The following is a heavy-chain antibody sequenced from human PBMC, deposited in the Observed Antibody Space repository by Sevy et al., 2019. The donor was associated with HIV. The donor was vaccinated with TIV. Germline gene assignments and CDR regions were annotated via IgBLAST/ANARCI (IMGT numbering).Heavy chain of an antibody. Sequence: GGSLRLSCAASGFTFSSYGMHWVRQAPGKGLEWVAFIRYDGSNKYYADSVKDRFTISRDNSKNRLYLQMNSLIAEDTAVYYCAKEVGAREKVWFGGSCGIDVWGQGTTVTVSS. CDR3: AKEVGAREKVWFGGSCGIDV. CDR2: IRYDGSNK. CDR1: GFTFSSYG. V-gene: IGHV3-30*02. J-gene: IGHJ6*02. D-gene: IGHD1-26*01.